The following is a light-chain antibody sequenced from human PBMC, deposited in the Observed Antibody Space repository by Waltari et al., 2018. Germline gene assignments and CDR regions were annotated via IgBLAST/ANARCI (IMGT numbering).Light chain of an antibody. V-gene: IGLV2-14*01. CDR2: DVN. CDR1: SSDVGGYNY. Sequence: QSALTQPASVSGSPGQSITISCTGSSSDVGGYNYVSWYQQYPGKAPNLMIYDVNKRPSGVSNRFSGSKSGNTASLTISGLQAEDDADYYCSSYTSSSTLVFGGGTKVTVL. J-gene: IGLJ2*01. CDR3: SSYTSSSTLV.